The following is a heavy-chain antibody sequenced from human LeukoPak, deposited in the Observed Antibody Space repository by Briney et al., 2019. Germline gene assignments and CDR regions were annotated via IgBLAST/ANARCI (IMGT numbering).Heavy chain of an antibody. CDR2: ISSSSDTM. V-gene: IGHV3-48*01. D-gene: IGHD3-22*01. CDR3: ARDRGRIQWLQDDAFDI. CDR1: GFIFSDYS. Sequence: GGSLRLSCAASGFIFSDYSMNWVRQAPGKGLEWVSYISSSSDTMYYADSVRGRFTVSRDNARNSLYLHMNSLRAEDTAVYYCARDRGRIQWLQDDAFDIWGQGTMVTVSS. J-gene: IGHJ3*02.